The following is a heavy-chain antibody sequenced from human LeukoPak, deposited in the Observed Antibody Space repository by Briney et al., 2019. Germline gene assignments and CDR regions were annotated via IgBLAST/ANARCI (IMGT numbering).Heavy chain of an antibody. Sequence: GGSLRLSCVVSGFTFSSYAMSWVRQAPGKGLEWVSGINWNGGSTGYADSVKGRFTISRDNAKNSLYLQMNSLRAEDTALYYCARDRGVDTAMVNWFDPWGQGTLVTVSS. CDR3: ARDRGVDTAMVNWFDP. CDR1: GFTFSSYA. V-gene: IGHV3-20*04. CDR2: INWNGGST. J-gene: IGHJ5*02. D-gene: IGHD5-18*01.